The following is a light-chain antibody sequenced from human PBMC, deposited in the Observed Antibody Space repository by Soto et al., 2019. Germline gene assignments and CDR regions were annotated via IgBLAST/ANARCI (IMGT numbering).Light chain of an antibody. J-gene: IGKJ2*01. CDR1: QGVRSD. V-gene: IGKV1-17*01. Sequence: DIQMTQSPSSLSASVGHTVTMTCRASQGVRSDLGLYQHKQGKAPKRLIYAASPLQGGVPTRFSDSASWTEVTLTIGSLHREDSATYYCLRPDSFPYTLGEGTRLEI. CDR2: AAS. CDR3: LRPDSFPYT.